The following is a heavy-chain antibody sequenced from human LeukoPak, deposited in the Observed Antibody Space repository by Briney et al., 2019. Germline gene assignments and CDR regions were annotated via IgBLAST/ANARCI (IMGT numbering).Heavy chain of an antibody. CDR1: GYTXTSYY. J-gene: IGHJ4*02. D-gene: IGHD6-13*01. CDR3: ARGRAGFSGSWYVY. V-gene: IGHV1-46*01. Sequence: ASVKVSCKASGYTXTSYYMHWVRQAPGQGPEWMGVINPSDGSTSHAQKFQGRVAMTRDTSTSTVFMELSSLTSEDAAVYYCARGRAGFSGSWYVYWGQGTLVTVSS. CDR2: INPSDGST.